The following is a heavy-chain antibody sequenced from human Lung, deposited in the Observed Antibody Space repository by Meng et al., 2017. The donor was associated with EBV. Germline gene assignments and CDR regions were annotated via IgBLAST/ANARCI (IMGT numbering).Heavy chain of an antibody. V-gene: IGHV4-30-4*08. CDR3: AREYSSSSGLPGP. CDR2: IYDSGST. CDR1: GGSIRFGDYY. J-gene: IGHJ5*02. Sequence: QAQLQESAPGLVKPSQTLSLTCTVSGGSIRFGDYYWSWIRQPPGKGLEWIGYIYDSGSTSYNPSLMSRVTISVDTSRNQFSLKLTSVTAADTAVYYCAREYSSSSGLPGPWGQGTLVTVSS. D-gene: IGHD6-6*01.